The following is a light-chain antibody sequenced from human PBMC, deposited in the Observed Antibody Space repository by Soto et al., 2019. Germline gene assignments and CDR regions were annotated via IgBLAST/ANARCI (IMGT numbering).Light chain of an antibody. J-gene: IGKJ3*01. CDR2: DAS. V-gene: IGKV3-11*01. CDR1: QSIRHH. CDR3: QQRDTWPPFT. Sequence: EIVLTQSPATLSLSPGERATLSCRASQSIRHHLAWYQQKPGQAPRLLIYDASNRATDIPARFSGSGSGTDFTLTISSLEPEDFAVSYCQQRDTWPPFTFGPGTKVDIK.